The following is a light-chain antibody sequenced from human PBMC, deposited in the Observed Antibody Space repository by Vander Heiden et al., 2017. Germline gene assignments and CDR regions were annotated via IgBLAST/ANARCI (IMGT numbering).Light chain of an antibody. J-gene: IGLJ2*01. V-gene: IGLV3-1*01. Sequence: SYELTQPPSVSVSQGPTASITCPGDKLGDSYACWYQQKPGQSPVLVSDQESKRPSGIPERFSGSNSGNTATLTISGTQAMDEADYYCQAWDSSTVVFGGGTKLTVL. CDR3: QAWDSSTVV. CDR1: KLGDSY. CDR2: QES.